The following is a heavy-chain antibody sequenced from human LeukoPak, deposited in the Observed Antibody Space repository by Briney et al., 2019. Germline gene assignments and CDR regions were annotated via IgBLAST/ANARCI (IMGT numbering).Heavy chain of an antibody. V-gene: IGHV1-58*02. CDR3: AAELHEGAVYFPH. D-gene: IGHD1-26*01. Sequence: ASVKVSCKASGFTFSSSVIHWVRQARGQRLEWIGWLAVASGNTNYVQELRRRVTITRDMSTSTAYMELTSLTSEDTAVYYCAAELHEGAVYFPHWGQGSLVTVSS. CDR2: LAVASGNT. CDR1: GFTFSSSV. J-gene: IGHJ1*01.